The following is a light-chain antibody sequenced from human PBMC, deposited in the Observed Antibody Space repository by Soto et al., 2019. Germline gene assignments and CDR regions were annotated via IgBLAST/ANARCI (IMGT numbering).Light chain of an antibody. Sequence: DIQMNQSPSSLSASLGDRVTITCRANQGIGVYLAWFQQKPGNVPRLLIYAASTLQSGVPSRFSGSGSGTDFTLTISSLQPEDVATYYCQKYNSAPLTFGGGTKVEIK. CDR1: QGIGVY. V-gene: IGKV1-27*01. CDR3: QKYNSAPLT. CDR2: AAS. J-gene: IGKJ4*01.